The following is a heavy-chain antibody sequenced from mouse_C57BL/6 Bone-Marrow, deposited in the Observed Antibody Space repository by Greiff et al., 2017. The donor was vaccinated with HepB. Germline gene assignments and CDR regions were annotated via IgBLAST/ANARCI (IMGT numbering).Heavy chain of an antibody. V-gene: IGHV1-81*01. J-gene: IGHJ2*01. CDR1: GYTFTSYG. CDR2: IYPRSGNT. D-gene: IGHD1-1*01. Sequence: QVQLQQSGAELARPGASVKLSCKASGYTFTSYGISWVKQRTGQGLEWIGEIYPRSGNTYYNEKFKGKATLTADKSSSTAYMELLSLTSDDSAVYFCARELYYYRAYFDYWGQVTTLTVTS. CDR3: ARELYYYRAYFDY.